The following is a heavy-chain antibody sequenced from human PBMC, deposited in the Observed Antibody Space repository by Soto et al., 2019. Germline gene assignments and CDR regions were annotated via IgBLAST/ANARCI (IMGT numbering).Heavy chain of an antibody. Sequence: QVQLVESGGGVVQPGRSLRLSCAASGFTFSSYGMHWVRQAPGKGLEWVAVIWYDGSNKYYADSVKGRFTISRDNSKNTLYLQMNRLRAEDTAVYYCARDLMGGSSSCDYYYGMDVWGQGTTVTVSS. CDR3: ARDLMGGSSSCDYYYGMDV. V-gene: IGHV3-33*01. CDR2: IWYDGSNK. D-gene: IGHD6-13*01. J-gene: IGHJ6*02. CDR1: GFTFSSYG.